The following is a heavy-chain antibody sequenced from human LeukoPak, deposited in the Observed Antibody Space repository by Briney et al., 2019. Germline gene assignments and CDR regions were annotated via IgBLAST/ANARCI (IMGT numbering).Heavy chain of an antibody. V-gene: IGHV3-43D*03. CDR3: VKGLGELSLRFDY. CDR2: ISWDGGST. CDR1: GFTFDDYA. J-gene: IGHJ4*02. Sequence: PGGSLRLSCAASGFTFDDYAMHWVRQPPGKGLEWVSLISWDGGSTYYADSVRGRFTISRDNSKNSLYPQMNSLRVEDTALYYCVKGLGELSLRFDYWGQGTLVTVSS. D-gene: IGHD3-16*02.